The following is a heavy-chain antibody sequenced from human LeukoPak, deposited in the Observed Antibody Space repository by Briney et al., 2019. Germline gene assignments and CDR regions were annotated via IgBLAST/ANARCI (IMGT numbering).Heavy chain of an antibody. V-gene: IGHV4-59*01. CDR1: GGSISSYY. Sequence: SEALSLTCTVSGGSISSYYWSWIRQPPGKVLEWIGYIYYSVGTNYNPSHKSRVTISVDTSKNQFSLKLSSVTAADTAVYYCARGPPMTTVTTYYYYYMDVWGKGTTVTVSS. CDR2: IYYSVGT. J-gene: IGHJ6*03. CDR3: ARGPPMTTVTTYYYYYMDV. D-gene: IGHD4-11*01.